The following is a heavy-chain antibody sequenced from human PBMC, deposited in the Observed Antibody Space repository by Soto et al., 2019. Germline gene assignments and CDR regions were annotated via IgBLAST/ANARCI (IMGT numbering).Heavy chain of an antibody. Sequence: SLRLSCAASGFTFHDYAMHWVRQGQGKGLEWVSGITWNSGSIDYADSVKGRFTISRDNAKNSLYLQMNSLRPEDTALYYCAKDIREYSSGWTYFDYWGHGTPVTVSS. CDR1: GFTFHDYA. D-gene: IGHD6-19*01. CDR2: ITWNSGSI. V-gene: IGHV3-9*01. J-gene: IGHJ4*01. CDR3: AKDIREYSSGWTYFDY.